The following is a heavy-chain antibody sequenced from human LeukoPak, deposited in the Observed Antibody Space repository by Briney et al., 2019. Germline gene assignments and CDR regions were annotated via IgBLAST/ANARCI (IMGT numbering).Heavy chain of an antibody. CDR2: ISGSGGST. CDR1: GFTFSSYA. V-gene: IGHV3-23*01. CDR3: ARESYYDFWSGYYRTSFDY. Sequence: GGSLRLSCAASGFTFSSYAMSWVRQAPGKGLEWVSAISGSGGSTYYADSVKGRFTISRDNSKNTLYLQMNSLRAEDTAVYYCARESYYDFWSGYYRTSFDYWGQGTLVTVSS. J-gene: IGHJ4*02. D-gene: IGHD3-3*01.